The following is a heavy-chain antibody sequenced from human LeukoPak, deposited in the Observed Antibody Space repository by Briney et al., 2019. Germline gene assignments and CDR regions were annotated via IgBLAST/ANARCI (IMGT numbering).Heavy chain of an antibody. CDR3: ARSNYYDSSGFPDAFDI. V-gene: IGHV1-69*05. CDR1: GGTFSSYA. J-gene: IGHJ3*02. D-gene: IGHD3-22*01. CDR2: IIPIFGTA. Sequence: ASVKVSCKASGGTFSSYAISWVRQAPGQGLEWMGGIIPIFGTANYAQKFQGRVTITTDESTSTAYMELGSLRSEDTAVYYCARSNYYDSSGFPDAFDIWGQGTMVTVSS.